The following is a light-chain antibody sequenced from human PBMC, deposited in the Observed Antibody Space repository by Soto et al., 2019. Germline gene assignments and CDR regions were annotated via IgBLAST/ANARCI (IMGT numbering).Light chain of an antibody. CDR3: SSYAGTNAYVL. J-gene: IGLJ2*01. CDR1: SSDVGGYDY. Sequence: QSVLTQPPSASGSPGQSVTISCTGTSSDVGGYDYVSWYQRHPGKAPKLLIYEVSKRPSGVPDRFSGSKSGNTASLTVSGLQADDEADYYCSSYAGTNAYVLFGGWTKLTVL. V-gene: IGLV2-8*01. CDR2: EVS.